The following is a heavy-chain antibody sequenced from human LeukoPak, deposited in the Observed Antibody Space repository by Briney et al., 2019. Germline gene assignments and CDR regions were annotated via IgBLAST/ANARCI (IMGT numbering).Heavy chain of an antibody. D-gene: IGHD5-24*01. Sequence: GGSLRLSCAASGFTFSSYSMNWVRQAPGKGLDWFSSISSSSSYIYYADSVKGLFTISRENAKTSLYLHMNSLRAEDTAVYYCARDQEEMAPISAFDIWGQGTMVTVSS. CDR3: ARDQEEMAPISAFDI. CDR2: ISSSSSYI. V-gene: IGHV3-21*01. CDR1: GFTFSSYS. J-gene: IGHJ3*02.